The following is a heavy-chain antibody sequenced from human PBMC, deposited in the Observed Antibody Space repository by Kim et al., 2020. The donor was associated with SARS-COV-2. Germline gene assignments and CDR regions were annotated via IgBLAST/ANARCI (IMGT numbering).Heavy chain of an antibody. V-gene: IGHV3-48*01. Sequence: DSVEGRITISRDTAKKSVYLQMNSLRAEDTAVYYCARVETINYYYSFYMDVWGKGTTVTVSS. CDR3: ARVETINYYYSFYMDV. J-gene: IGHJ6*03.